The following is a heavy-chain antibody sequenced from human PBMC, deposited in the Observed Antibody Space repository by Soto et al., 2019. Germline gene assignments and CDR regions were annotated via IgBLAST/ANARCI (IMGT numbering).Heavy chain of an antibody. CDR2: IYYSGST. CDR3: ASLTIFGPYYYYYGMDV. V-gene: IGHV4-31*03. Sequence: SETLSLTCTVSGGSISSGGYYWSWIRQHPGKGLEWIGYIYYSGSTYYNPSLKSRVTISVDTSKNQFSLKLSSVTAADTAVYYCASLTIFGPYYYYYGMDVWGQGTTVTVSS. D-gene: IGHD3-3*01. CDR1: GGSISSGGYY. J-gene: IGHJ6*02.